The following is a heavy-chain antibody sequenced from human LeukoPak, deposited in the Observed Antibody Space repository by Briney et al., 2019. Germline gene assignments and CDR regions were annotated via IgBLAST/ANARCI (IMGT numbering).Heavy chain of an antibody. CDR3: AKGGGGYSGYELDY. J-gene: IGHJ4*02. D-gene: IGHD5-12*01. CDR1: GFTFDDYA. CDR2: ISWNSGSI. V-gene: IGHV3-9*01. Sequence: GRSLRLSCAASGFTFDDYAMHWVRQAPGKGLGWVSGISWNSGSIAYADSVKGRFTISRDNAKNSLYLQMNNLRTEDTALYYCAKGGGGYSGYELDYWGQGTLVTVSS.